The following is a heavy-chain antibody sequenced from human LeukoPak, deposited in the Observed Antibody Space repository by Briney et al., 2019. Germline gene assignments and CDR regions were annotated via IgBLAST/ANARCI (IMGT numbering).Heavy chain of an antibody. D-gene: IGHD5-12*01. V-gene: IGHV1-2*02. Sequence: GASVKVSCKASGYTFTDYFLHWVRQAPGQGLEWLGWINPDNGGTNYAQKFQGRVTMTRDTSINTAYMELSRLRSDDTAVYYCARDPPYSGHDRFDYWGQGTLVTVSS. J-gene: IGHJ4*02. CDR2: INPDNGGT. CDR1: GYTFTDYF. CDR3: ARDPPYSGHDRFDY.